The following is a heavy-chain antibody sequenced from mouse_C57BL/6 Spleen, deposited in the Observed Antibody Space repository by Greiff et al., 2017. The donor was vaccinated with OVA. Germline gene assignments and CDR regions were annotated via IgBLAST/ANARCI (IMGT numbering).Heavy chain of an antibody. Sequence: EVKLVESGGGLVQPGGYLKLSCAASGFTFSDYYMYWVRQTPEKRLEWVAYISNGGGSTYYPDTVKGRFTISRDNAKNTLYLQMSRLKSEDTAMYYCAGSYAYWGQGTLVTVSA. CDR3: AGSYAY. CDR1: GFTFSDYY. D-gene: IGHD1-1*02. CDR2: ISNGGGST. V-gene: IGHV5-12*01. J-gene: IGHJ3*01.